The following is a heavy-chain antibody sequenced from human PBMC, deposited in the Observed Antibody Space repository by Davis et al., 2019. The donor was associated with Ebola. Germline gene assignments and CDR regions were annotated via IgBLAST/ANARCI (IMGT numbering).Heavy chain of an antibody. Sequence: ASVKVSCKASGYTFTGHYMHWVRQAPGQGLEWMGWINPNSGGTRSPQKFRARFTMTRDTSTTTFYMELSSLTSEDTAIYYWARDTFDYWGRGTLVTVSS. CDR3: ARDTFDY. CDR2: INPNSGGT. V-gene: IGHV1-2*02. CDR1: GYTFTGHY. J-gene: IGHJ4*02.